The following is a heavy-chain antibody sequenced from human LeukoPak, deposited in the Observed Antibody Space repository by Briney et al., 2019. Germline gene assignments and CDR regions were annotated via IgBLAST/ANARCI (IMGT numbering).Heavy chain of an antibody. CDR1: GFTFDNYA. Sequence: GRSLRLSCAASGFTFDNYAMHWVRQAPGKGLEWVSLIWWDGGSTYYADSVKGRFTISRDNSKNPLYLQMNSLRTEDTALYYCAKAVRDYYGSGSYSGYFDYWGQGTLVTVS. CDR3: AKAVRDYYGSGSYSGYFDY. D-gene: IGHD3-10*01. CDR2: IWWDGGST. J-gene: IGHJ4*02. V-gene: IGHV3-43*02.